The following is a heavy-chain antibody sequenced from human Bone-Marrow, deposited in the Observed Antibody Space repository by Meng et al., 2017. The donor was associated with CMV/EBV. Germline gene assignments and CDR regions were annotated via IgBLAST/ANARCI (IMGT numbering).Heavy chain of an antibody. J-gene: IGHJ4*02. V-gene: IGHV3-49*04. D-gene: IGHD3-10*01. CDR1: GFTFHDYS. CDR3: TGYLLWFGEGGSDYSDY. CDR2: IRGKTYDEST. Sequence: GGSLRLSCRASGFTFHDYSISWVRQAPGKGLEWVGFIRGKTYDESTEYAASVEGRFTFSRDNSKAIAYLQMNRLKTEDTAIYYCTGYLLWFGEGGSDYSDYWGRGTLVTVSS.